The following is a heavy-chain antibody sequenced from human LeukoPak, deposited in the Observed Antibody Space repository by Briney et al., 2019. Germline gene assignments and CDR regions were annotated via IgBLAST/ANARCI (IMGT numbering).Heavy chain of an antibody. V-gene: IGHV4-59*01. CDR1: GGSISSYY. Sequence: SETLSLTCTVSGGSISSYYWSWIRQPPGKGLEWIWYIYYSGSTNYNPSPKSRVTISVDTSKNQFSLKLSSVTAADTAVYYCARAVYGDYFAPWGQGTLVTVSS. D-gene: IGHD4-17*01. CDR2: IYYSGST. CDR3: ARAVYGDYFAP. J-gene: IGHJ5*02.